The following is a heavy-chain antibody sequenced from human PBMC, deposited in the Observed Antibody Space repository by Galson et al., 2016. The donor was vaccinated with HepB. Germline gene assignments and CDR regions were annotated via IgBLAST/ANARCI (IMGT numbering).Heavy chain of an antibody. Sequence: SLRLSCAASGFTFSSYLMHWVRQAPGKGLVWVSRIHFDGFNTIYADSVKGRFTISRDNAKNTLYLQMNSLRAEDTAVYYCVKEGYYGMDVWGQGTTGTVSS. J-gene: IGHJ6*02. CDR2: IHFDGFNT. CDR3: VKEGYYGMDV. V-gene: IGHV3-74*01. CDR1: GFTFSSYL.